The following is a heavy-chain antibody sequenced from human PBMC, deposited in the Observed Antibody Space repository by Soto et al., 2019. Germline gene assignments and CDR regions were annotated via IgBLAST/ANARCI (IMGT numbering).Heavy chain of an antibody. V-gene: IGHV3-23*01. J-gene: IGHJ6*02. Sequence: EVQLLESGGGLVQPGGSLRLSCAASGFTFSSYAMSWVRQAPGQGLEWVSVISGSGDSTYYADSVRGRFTISRDNSKNTLYLQMNSLRAEDTAVYYCAKDRDGAAAGPTKFYGMDVWGHGTTVPVSS. CDR2: ISGSGDST. D-gene: IGHD6-13*01. CDR1: GFTFSSYA. CDR3: AKDRDGAAAGPTKFYGMDV.